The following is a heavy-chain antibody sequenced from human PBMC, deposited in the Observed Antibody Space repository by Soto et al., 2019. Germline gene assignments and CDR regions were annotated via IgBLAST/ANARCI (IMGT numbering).Heavy chain of an antibody. V-gene: IGHV1-69*06. D-gene: IGHD3-22*01. CDR3: AKTYYYDSSGYYPGPNDY. J-gene: IGHJ4*02. Sequence: SVKVSCKASGGTFSSYAISWVRQAPGQGLEWMGGIIPIFGTANYAQKFQGRVTITADKSTSTAYMELRSLRSDDTAVYYCAKTYYYDSSGYYPGPNDYWGQGTLVTVSS. CDR1: GGTFSSYA. CDR2: IIPIFGTA.